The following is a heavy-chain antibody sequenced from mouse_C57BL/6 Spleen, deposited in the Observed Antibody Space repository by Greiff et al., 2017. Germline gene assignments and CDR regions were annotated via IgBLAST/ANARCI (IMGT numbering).Heavy chain of an antibody. J-gene: IGHJ4*01. CDR1: GFNIKDYY. CDR3: TTSHYGSAVAMDY. CDR2: IDPEDGDT. Sequence: EVQLQESGAELVRPGASVKLSCTASGFNIKDYYMHWVKQRPEQGLEWIGRIDPEDGDTEYAPKFQGKATMTADTSSNTAYLQLSSLTSEDTAVYYCTTSHYGSAVAMDYWGQGTSVTVSS. V-gene: IGHV14-1*01. D-gene: IGHD1-1*01.